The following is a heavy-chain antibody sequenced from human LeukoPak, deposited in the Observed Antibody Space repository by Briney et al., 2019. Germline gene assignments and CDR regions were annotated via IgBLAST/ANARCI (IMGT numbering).Heavy chain of an antibody. V-gene: IGHV3-74*01. CDR1: GFTFNDYW. CDR2: INNDGSST. D-gene: IGHD3-16*01. Sequence: GGSLRLSCAASGFTFNDYWMHWVRQPPGRGLVWVSRINNDGSSTNYANSVKGRFTISRDNAKNTLYLQMNSLRPEDTAVYHCVKDFVGVEEFWGQGTLVTVSS. CDR3: VKDFVGVEEF. J-gene: IGHJ4*02.